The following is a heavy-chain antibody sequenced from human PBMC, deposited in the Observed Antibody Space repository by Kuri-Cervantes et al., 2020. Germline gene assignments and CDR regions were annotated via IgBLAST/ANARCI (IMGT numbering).Heavy chain of an antibody. Sequence: ESLKISCAVYGGSFSGYYWGWIRQPPGKGLEWIGSIYHSGSTYYNPSLKSRVTISVDTSKNQFSLKLSSVTAADTAVYYCARDEYSSGWYSDYWGQGTLVTVSS. V-gene: IGHV4-38-2*02. D-gene: IGHD6-19*01. J-gene: IGHJ4*02. CDR1: GGSFSGYY. CDR3: ARDEYSSGWYSDY. CDR2: IYHSGST.